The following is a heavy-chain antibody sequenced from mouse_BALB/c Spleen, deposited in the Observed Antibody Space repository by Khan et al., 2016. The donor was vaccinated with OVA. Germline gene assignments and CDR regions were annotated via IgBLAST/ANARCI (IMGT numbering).Heavy chain of an antibody. CDR1: GDSITSGY. Sequence: VQLKQSGPSLVKPSQTLSLTCSVTGDSITSGYWNWIRKFPGNKLEYMGYISYSGNSYYNPSLKSRISVTRDTSKTQYYLQLNSVTTDDTAHFYCACKLRGFAYWGQGTLVTVSS. V-gene: IGHV3-8*02. CDR3: ACKLRGFAY. CDR2: ISYSGNS. J-gene: IGHJ3*01. D-gene: IGHD1-1*01.